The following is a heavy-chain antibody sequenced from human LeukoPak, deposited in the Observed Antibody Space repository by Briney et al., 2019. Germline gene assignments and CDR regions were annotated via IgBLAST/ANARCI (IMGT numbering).Heavy chain of an antibody. J-gene: IGHJ4*02. CDR1: GYTFTSYG. CDR3: ARDPGSGGDLKY. Sequence: ASVKVSCNASGYTFTSYGISWVRQPPGQGLEWEGWISAYNGNTNYAQKLQGRVTMTTDTSTSTAYMELRSLRSDDTAVYYCARDPGSGGDLKYWGQGTLVTVSS. CDR2: ISAYNGNT. D-gene: IGHD2-21*02. V-gene: IGHV1-18*01.